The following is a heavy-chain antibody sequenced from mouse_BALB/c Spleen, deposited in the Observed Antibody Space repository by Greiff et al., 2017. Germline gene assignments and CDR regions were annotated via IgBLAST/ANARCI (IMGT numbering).Heavy chain of an antibody. CDR2: IRNKANGYTT. CDR3: ARAYYGSEAY. Sequence: EVQGVESGGGLVQPGGSLRLSCATSGFTFTDYYMSWVRQPPGKALEWLGFIRNKANGYTTEYSASVKGRFTISRDNSQSILYLQMNTLRAEDSATYYCARAYYGSEAYWGQGTLVTVSA. J-gene: IGHJ3*01. D-gene: IGHD1-1*01. V-gene: IGHV7-3*02. CDR1: GFTFTDYY.